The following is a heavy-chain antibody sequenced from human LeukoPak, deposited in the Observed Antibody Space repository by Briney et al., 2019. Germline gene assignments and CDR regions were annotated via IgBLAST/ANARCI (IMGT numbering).Heavy chain of an antibody. CDR2: IIPIFGTA. V-gene: IGHV1-69*05. CDR1: GGTFSTYA. CDR3: ARDPRDDAFDI. Sequence: ASVKLSCKASGGTFSTYAISWVRQAPGQGLEWMGRIIPIFGTANYAQKFQGRVTITTDESTSTAYMELSSLRSEDTAVYYCARDPRDDAFDIWGQGTMVTVSS. J-gene: IGHJ3*02.